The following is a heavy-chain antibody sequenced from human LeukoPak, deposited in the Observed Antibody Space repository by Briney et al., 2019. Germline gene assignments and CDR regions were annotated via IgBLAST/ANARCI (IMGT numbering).Heavy chain of an antibody. CDR3: ARSNSSSWSTHDY. Sequence: GGSLRLSCVASGFTFSSYWMHWVRHAPGKGLVWVSRISADGGSTTYADSVKGRFTISRDNAKNTLYLQMNSLRGEDTAVYYCARSNSSSWSTHDYWGQGTLVTVSS. CDR2: ISADGGST. CDR1: GFTFSSYW. D-gene: IGHD6-13*01. J-gene: IGHJ4*02. V-gene: IGHV3-74*01.